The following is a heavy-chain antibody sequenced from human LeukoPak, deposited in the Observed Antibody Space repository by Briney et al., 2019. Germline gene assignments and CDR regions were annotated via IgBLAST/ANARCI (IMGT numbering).Heavy chain of an antibody. Sequence: ASVKVSCKASGGTFSSYAISWVRQAPGQGLEWMGWIIPIFGTANYAQKFQGRVTITADESTSTAYMELSSLRSEDTAVYYCARSTGYCSGGSCYYNWFDPWGQGTLVTVSS. CDR2: IIPIFGTA. D-gene: IGHD2-15*01. CDR3: ARSTGYCSGGSCYYNWFDP. CDR1: GGTFSSYA. J-gene: IGHJ5*02. V-gene: IGHV1-69*13.